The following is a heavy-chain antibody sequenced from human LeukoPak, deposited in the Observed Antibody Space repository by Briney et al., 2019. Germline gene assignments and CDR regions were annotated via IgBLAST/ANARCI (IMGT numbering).Heavy chain of an antibody. J-gene: IGHJ3*02. CDR2: IYSGGST. CDR1: GFTVSSNY. Sequence: GGSLRLSCAASGFTVSSNYMSWVRQAPGKGLEWVSVIYSGGSTYYVDSVKGRFTISRDNSKNTLYLQMNSLRAEDTAVYYCATAEAGGAFDIWGQGTMVTVSS. V-gene: IGHV3-66*02. CDR3: ATAEAGGAFDI. D-gene: IGHD6-19*01.